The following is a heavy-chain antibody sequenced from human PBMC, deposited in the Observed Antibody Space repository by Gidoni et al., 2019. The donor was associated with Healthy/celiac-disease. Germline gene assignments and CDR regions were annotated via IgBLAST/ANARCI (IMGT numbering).Heavy chain of an antibody. Sequence: EVQLLESGGGLVQPGGSLRLSCAASGFTFSSYAMSWVRQAPGKGLEWVSAIRGSGGSTYYADSVKGRFTISRDNSKNTLYLQMNSLRAEDTAVYYCAKVSRVGWELLLGYFQHWGQGTLVTVSS. J-gene: IGHJ1*01. CDR1: GFTFSSYA. V-gene: IGHV3-23*01. CDR3: AKVSRVGWELLLGYFQH. CDR2: IRGSGGST. D-gene: IGHD1-26*01.